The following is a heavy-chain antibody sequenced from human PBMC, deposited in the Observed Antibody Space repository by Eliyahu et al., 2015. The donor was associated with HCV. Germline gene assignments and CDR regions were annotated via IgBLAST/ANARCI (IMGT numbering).Heavy chain of an antibody. CDR3: ARRYYDYIWGNSNWFDP. J-gene: IGHJ5*02. D-gene: IGHD3-16*01. V-gene: IGHV5-51*03. CDR2: IYPGDSDT. CDR1: GXXFTSXW. Sequence: EVQLVQSGAEVKKPGESLKISCKGSGXXFTSXWIGWVRQMPGKGLEWMGIIYPGDSDTRYSPSFQGQVTISADKSISTAYLQWSSLKASDTAMYYCARRYYDYIWGNSNWFDPWGQGTLVTVSS.